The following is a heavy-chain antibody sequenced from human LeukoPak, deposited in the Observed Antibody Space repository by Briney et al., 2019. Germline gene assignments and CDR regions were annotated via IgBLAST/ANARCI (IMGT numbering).Heavy chain of an antibody. Sequence: PGGSLRLSCAASGLTFSNFWLHWVRQAPGEGLEWVSRITSDGSNINYADSVQGRFTISRDNAKNTLYLQMNSPRAEDTAVYYCARGGHSSFDYWGQGALVTVSS. J-gene: IGHJ4*02. D-gene: IGHD3-16*01. CDR3: ARGGHSSFDY. CDR2: ITSDGSNI. V-gene: IGHV3-74*01. CDR1: GLTFSNFW.